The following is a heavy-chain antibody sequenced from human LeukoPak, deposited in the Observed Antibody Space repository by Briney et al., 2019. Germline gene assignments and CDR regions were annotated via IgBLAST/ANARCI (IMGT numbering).Heavy chain of an antibody. V-gene: IGHV1-2*04. Sequence: GASVKVSCKASGYTFTGYYMHWVRQAPGQGLEWMGWINPNSGGTNYAQKFQGWVTMTRDTSISTAYMELSRLRSDDTAVYYCARTHYDFWSGYYHFDYWGQGTLVTASS. J-gene: IGHJ4*02. D-gene: IGHD3-3*01. CDR1: GYTFTGYY. CDR2: INPNSGGT. CDR3: ARTHYDFWSGYYHFDY.